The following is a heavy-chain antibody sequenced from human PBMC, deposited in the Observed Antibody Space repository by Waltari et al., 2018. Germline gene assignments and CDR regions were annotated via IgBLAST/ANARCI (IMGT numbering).Heavy chain of an antibody. V-gene: IGHV4-34*01. CDR1: GGSFSGYY. J-gene: IGHJ2*01. Sequence: QVQLQQWGAGLLKPSETLSLTCAVYGGSFSGYYWSWIRQPPGKGLEWSGEINHSGSTNYNPSLKSRVTISVDTSKNQFSLKLSSVTAADTAVYYCARRYPYDFWSGSEWYFDLWGRGTLVTVSS. D-gene: IGHD3-3*01. CDR3: ARRYPYDFWSGSEWYFDL. CDR2: INHSGST.